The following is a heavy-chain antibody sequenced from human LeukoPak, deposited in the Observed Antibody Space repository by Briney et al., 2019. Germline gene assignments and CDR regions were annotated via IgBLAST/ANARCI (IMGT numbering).Heavy chain of an antibody. CDR3: ARDRMGPSSYNWFDP. V-gene: IGHV3-21*01. D-gene: IGHD2-8*01. CDR2: ISSSSSYI. Sequence: GGSLRLSCAASGFTFSSYSMNWVRQAPGKGLEWVSSISSSSSYIYYPDSVKGRFTISRDNAKNSLYLQMNSLRAEDTAVYYCARDRMGPSSYNWFDPWGQGTLVTVSS. CDR1: GFTFSSYS. J-gene: IGHJ5*02.